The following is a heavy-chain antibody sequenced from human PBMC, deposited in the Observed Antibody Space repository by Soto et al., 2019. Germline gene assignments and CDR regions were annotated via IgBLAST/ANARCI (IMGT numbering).Heavy chain of an antibody. D-gene: IGHD6-19*01. V-gene: IGHV3-11*05. J-gene: IGHJ3*02. Sequence: QVQLVESGGGLVKPGGSLRLSCAVSGFTFSDYYMSWIRQAPGKGLEWVSYIATGSSYTKYADSVKGRFTISRDNAKKXLYLQMNSLRAEDTAVYYCARGIYSGWYRADALDIWGQGTMVTVSS. CDR2: IATGSSYT. CDR1: GFTFSDYY. CDR3: ARGIYSGWYRADALDI.